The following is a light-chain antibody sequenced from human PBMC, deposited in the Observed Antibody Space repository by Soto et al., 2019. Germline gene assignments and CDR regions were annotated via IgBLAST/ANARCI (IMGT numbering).Light chain of an antibody. J-gene: IGKJ5*01. V-gene: IGKV3-20*01. CDR1: QSVSSSY. Sequence: EIVLTQSPGTLSLSPGERDTLSCRASQSVSSSYLAWYQQKPGQAPRLLIYGASSRATGIPDRFSGSGSGTDFTLPISRLEPEDFAVYYCQQYGSSPLTFGQGTRLEIK. CDR2: GAS. CDR3: QQYGSSPLT.